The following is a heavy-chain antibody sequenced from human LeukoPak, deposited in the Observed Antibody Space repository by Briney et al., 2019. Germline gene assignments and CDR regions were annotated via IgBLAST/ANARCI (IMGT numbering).Heavy chain of an antibody. CDR2: INHSGST. D-gene: IGHD3-22*01. CDR1: GGSFSGYY. Sequence: PSETLSLTCAVYGGSFSGYYWSWIRQPPGKGLEWIGEINHSGSTNYNPSLKSRVTISVDTSKNQFSLKLSSVTAADTAVYYCARRRSYYDSSGYHNHYFDYWGRGTLVTVSS. J-gene: IGHJ4*02. CDR3: ARRRSYYDSSGYHNHYFDY. V-gene: IGHV4-34*01.